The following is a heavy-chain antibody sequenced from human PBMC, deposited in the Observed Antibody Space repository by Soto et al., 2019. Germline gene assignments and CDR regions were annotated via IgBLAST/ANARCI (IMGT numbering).Heavy chain of an antibody. CDR2: IYYSGST. Sequence: PSETLSLTCSVSGGSINSGDYYWSWIRQHPGKGLEWIGYIYYSGSTYCSPSLKSRVAISLDTSKNNFSLRLTSVTAADTAVYFCARMTWVGELPPNWFDPWGQGTLVTVPQ. V-gene: IGHV4-31*03. D-gene: IGHD3-10*01. CDR1: GGSINSGDYY. CDR3: ARMTWVGELPPNWFDP. J-gene: IGHJ5*02.